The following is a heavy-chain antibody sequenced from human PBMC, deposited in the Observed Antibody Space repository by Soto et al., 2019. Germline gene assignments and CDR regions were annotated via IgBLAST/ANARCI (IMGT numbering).Heavy chain of an antibody. V-gene: IGHV4-31*03. CDR2: IYYSGST. CDR1: GGSISSGGYY. CDR3: ARGVTMVRGVIHTPYFDY. Sequence: QVPLQESGPGLVKPSQTLSLTCTVSGGSISSGGYYWSWIRQHPGKGLEWIGYIYYSGSTYYNPSLNGRLTISVDTSKNQFSLTLSSVTAADTAVYYCARGVTMVRGVIHTPYFDYWGQGTLVTVSS. D-gene: IGHD3-10*01. J-gene: IGHJ4*02.